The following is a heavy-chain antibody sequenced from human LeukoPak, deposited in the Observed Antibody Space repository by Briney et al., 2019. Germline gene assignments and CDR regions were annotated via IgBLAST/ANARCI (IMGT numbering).Heavy chain of an antibody. D-gene: IGHD3-22*01. CDR3: ARSLYYYDSSGYPDHRAYFDI. CDR1: GGTFSSYA. V-gene: IGHV1-69*05. J-gene: IGHJ3*02. CDR2: IIPIFGTA. Sequence: SVTVSYTASGGTFSSYAISWVRQAPGQGLEWMGGIIPIFGTANYAQKFQGRVTITTDESTSTAYMELSNLRSEDTAVYYCARSLYYYDSSGYPDHRAYFDIGGQGTMVTVSS.